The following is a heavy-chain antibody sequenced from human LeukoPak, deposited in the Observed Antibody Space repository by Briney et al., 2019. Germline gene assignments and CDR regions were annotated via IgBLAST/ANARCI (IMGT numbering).Heavy chain of an antibody. CDR1: GYTFTTYA. V-gene: IGHV1-18*01. J-gene: IGHJ6*02. Sequence: GASVKVSCKASGYTFTTYAVSWVRQAPGQGLEWMGWISTYKSHTNYAQKFQGRVTMITDTSTNTAYMELGSLRSDDTAVYYCAREDNDDYYYYGMDVWGQGTAVTVSS. D-gene: IGHD1-1*01. CDR2: ISTYKSHT. CDR3: AREDNDDYYYYGMDV.